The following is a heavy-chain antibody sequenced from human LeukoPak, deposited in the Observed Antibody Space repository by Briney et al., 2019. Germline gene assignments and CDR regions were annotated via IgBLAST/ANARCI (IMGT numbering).Heavy chain of an antibody. D-gene: IGHD2-2*01. CDR2: IIPILGIA. CDR1: GGTFSSYT. CDR3: ARDGVVRPPDCSSTSCPYNYYYYGMDV. Sequence: AASVKVSCMASGGTFSSYTISWVRQAPGQGLEWMGRIIPILGIANYAQKFQGRVTITADKSTSTAYMEPSSLRSEDTAVYYCARDGVVRPPDCSSTSCPYNYYYYGMDVWGQGTTVTVSS. J-gene: IGHJ6*02. V-gene: IGHV1-69*02.